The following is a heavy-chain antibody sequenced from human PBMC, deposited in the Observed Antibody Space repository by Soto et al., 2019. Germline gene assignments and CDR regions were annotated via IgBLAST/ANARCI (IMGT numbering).Heavy chain of an antibody. Sequence: GGSLRLSCAASGFTFSSYAMSWVRQAPGRGLEWVSAISGSGGSTYYADSVKGRFTISRDNSKNTLYLQMNSLRAEDTAVYYCARFYSNYYYYYMDVWGKGTTVTVSS. J-gene: IGHJ6*03. CDR2: ISGSGGST. CDR3: ARFYSNYYYYYMDV. D-gene: IGHD4-4*01. V-gene: IGHV3-23*01. CDR1: GFTFSSYA.